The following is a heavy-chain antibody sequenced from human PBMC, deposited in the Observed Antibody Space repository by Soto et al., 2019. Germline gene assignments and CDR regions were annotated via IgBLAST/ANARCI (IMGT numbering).Heavy chain of an antibody. D-gene: IGHD1-1*01. J-gene: IGHJ6*03. CDR3: AKMEASYYYMDV. V-gene: IGHV4-59*08. CDR2: LYHRGSS. CDR1: GASISNYY. Sequence: QVQLQESGPGLVKPSETLSLTCTVSGASISNYYWTWIRQAPGKGLEWIAYLYHRGSSKYNPSLQSRVTMSLAPSKNLFSLRLTSVTAADTAVYYCAKMEASYYYMDVWGGGTPVTVSS.